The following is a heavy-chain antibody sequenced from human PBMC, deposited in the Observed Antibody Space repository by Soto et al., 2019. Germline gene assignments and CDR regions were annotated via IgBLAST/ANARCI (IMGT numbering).Heavy chain of an antibody. CDR3: ATIGALGYCSGGSCPPEGYYFDY. V-gene: IGHV1-8*01. CDR2: MNPNSGNT. Sequence: ASVKVSCKASGYTFTSYDINWVRQATGQGLEWMGWMNPNSGNTGYAQKFQGRVTMTRNTSISTAYMELSSLRSEDMAVYYCATIGALGYCSGGSCPPEGYYFDYWGQGTLVTVSS. D-gene: IGHD2-15*01. J-gene: IGHJ4*02. CDR1: GYTFTSYD.